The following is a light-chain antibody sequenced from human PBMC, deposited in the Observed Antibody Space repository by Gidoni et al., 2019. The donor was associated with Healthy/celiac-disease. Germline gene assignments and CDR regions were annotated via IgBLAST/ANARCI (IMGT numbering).Light chain of an antibody. Sequence: DIVMTQSPDSLAVSLGERATINCKSSQSVLYSSNNKNYLAWYQQKPGQPPKLLIYWASTRESGVPDRFSGSGSGTDFTLTSSSLQAEDVAVYYCQQYYSTPPTFXPXTKVXIK. CDR3: QQYYSTPPT. CDR1: QSVLYSSNNKNY. CDR2: WAS. V-gene: IGKV4-1*01. J-gene: IGKJ3*01.